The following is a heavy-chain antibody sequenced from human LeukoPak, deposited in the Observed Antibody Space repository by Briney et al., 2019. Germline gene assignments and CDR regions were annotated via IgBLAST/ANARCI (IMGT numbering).Heavy chain of an antibody. CDR2: IYYSGST. Sequence: SETLSLTCTVSGGSISSGDYYWSWIRQPPGKGLEWIGYIYYSGSTNYNPSLKSRVTISVDTSKKEFSLKVSSVTAADTAVYYCARGGYYYMDVWGKGTTVTVSS. CDR1: GGSISSGDYY. J-gene: IGHJ6*03. V-gene: IGHV4-61*08. CDR3: ARGGYYYMDV.